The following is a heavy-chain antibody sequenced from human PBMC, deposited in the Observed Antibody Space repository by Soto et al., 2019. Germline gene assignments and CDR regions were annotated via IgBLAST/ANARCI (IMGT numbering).Heavy chain of an antibody. J-gene: IGHJ6*02. D-gene: IGHD6-19*01. CDR1: NGSISNYV. Sequence: SETLSRTCTVSNGSISNYVWSWIRQSPGKGLEWIGYVYYSGSTNYNPSLKSRVTISVDTSKNQFSLKLSSVTAADTAVYYCARDSASGWYYYGMDVWGQGTTVTVSS. V-gene: IGHV4-59*01. CDR2: VYYSGST. CDR3: ARDSASGWYYYGMDV.